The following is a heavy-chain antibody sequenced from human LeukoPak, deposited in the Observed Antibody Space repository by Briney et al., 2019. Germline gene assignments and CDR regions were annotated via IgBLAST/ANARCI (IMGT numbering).Heavy chain of an antibody. CDR3: AKDEFGVDHYGSGSYGFDL. D-gene: IGHD3-10*01. CDR1: GFTFSSYA. Sequence: GRSLRLSCAAAGFTFSSYAMSWVRQAPGKGLEWVSAISGSGGSTYYADSVKGRFTISRDNSKNTLYLQMNSLRAEDTAVYYCAKDEFGVDHYGSGSYGFDLWGRGTLVTVSS. J-gene: IGHJ2*01. CDR2: ISGSGGST. V-gene: IGHV3-23*01.